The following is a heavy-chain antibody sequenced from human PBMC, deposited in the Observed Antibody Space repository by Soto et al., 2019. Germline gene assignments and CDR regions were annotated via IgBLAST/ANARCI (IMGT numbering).Heavy chain of an antibody. CDR3: ARGGGSDSFDY. CDR1: GASITFGGYS. CDR2: INHLETT. V-gene: IGHV4-30-2*01. J-gene: IGHJ4*02. D-gene: IGHD1-26*01. Sequence: QLQLHESGSGLVKPSQTLSLTCTVSGASITFGGYSWSWIRQTPGKGLEWIGYINHLETTYYNPSFESRPTLSIDGAKNQFSLRLPSMSATERAVYFCARGGGSDSFDYWAKGIMVTVSS.